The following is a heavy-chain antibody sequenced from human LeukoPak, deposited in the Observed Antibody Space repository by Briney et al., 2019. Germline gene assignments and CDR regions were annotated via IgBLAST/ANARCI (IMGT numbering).Heavy chain of an antibody. D-gene: IGHD5-12*01. Sequence: GGSLRLSCADSGFLFSNSWMAWVRQAPGGGLEWLANINQDGSAKTCVDSVKGRFTISRDNAKNSLYLQMNSLRAEDTAMYYCARDSGYNAFDYWGQGTLVTVSS. CDR1: GFLFSNSW. CDR3: ARDSGYNAFDY. V-gene: IGHV3-7*05. J-gene: IGHJ4*02. CDR2: INQDGSAK.